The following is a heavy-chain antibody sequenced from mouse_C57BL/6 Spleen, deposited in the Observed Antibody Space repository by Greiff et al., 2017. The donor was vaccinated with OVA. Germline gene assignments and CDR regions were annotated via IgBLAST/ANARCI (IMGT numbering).Heavy chain of an antibody. D-gene: IGHD3-1*01. Sequence: EVKLQESGGGLVKPGGSLKLSCAASGFTFCDYGMHWVRQAPEKGLEWVAYISSGSSTIYYADTVKGRFTISRDNAKNTLFLQMTSLRSEDTAMYYCARNSDYFDYWGQGTTLTVSS. CDR3: ARNSDYFDY. V-gene: IGHV5-17*01. J-gene: IGHJ2*01. CDR1: GFTFCDYG. CDR2: ISSGSSTI.